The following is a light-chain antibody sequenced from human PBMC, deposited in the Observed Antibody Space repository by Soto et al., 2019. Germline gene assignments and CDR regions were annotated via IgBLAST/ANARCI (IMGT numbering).Light chain of an antibody. J-gene: IGKJ1*01. CDR3: QQYNYWPRT. V-gene: IGKV3-15*01. Sequence: EIVMSQSAATLSVSPGESATLSCRASQSISGELAWYQQQQPGQAPRLLMYGASTRATGIPARFSGSGSGTEFTLTISSLQSEDFAVYYCQQYNYWPRTFGQGTKVDI. CDR2: GAS. CDR1: QSISGE.